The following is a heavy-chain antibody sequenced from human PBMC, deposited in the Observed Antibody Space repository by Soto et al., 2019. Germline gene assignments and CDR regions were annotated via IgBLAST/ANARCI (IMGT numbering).Heavy chain of an antibody. Sequence: GGSLRLSCAASGFTFSSYAMSWVRQAPGKGLEWVSAISGSGGSTYYADSVKGRFTISRDNSKNTLYLQMNSLRAEDTAVYYCAKVGCSSTSCHEGDYYYYYMDVWGKGTTVTVSS. V-gene: IGHV3-23*01. CDR3: AKVGCSSTSCHEGDYYYYYMDV. CDR2: ISGSGGST. CDR1: GFTFSSYA. J-gene: IGHJ6*03. D-gene: IGHD2-2*01.